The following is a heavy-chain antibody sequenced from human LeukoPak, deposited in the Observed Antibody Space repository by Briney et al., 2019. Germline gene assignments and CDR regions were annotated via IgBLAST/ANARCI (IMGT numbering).Heavy chain of an antibody. CDR2: ITATGRDT. CDR3: AKGTLGSCSGAACYEFDN. Sequence: GGSLRLSCAASGFSFSTYAMNWVRQAPGKRLEWVSSITATGRDTYYALSVKGRITISRDNSKNTLYLQMNSLRADDTALYYCAKGTLGSCSGAACYEFDNWGQGTLVTVSS. V-gene: IGHV3-23*01. J-gene: IGHJ4*02. D-gene: IGHD2-2*01. CDR1: GFSFSTYA.